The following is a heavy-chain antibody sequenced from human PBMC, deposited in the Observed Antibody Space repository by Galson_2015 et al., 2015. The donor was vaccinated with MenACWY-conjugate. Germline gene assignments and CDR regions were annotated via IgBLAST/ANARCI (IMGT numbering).Heavy chain of an antibody. CDR3: ARSLELITFDY. Sequence: SVKVSCKASGYTFFSYYLHWVRQAPGQGLEWMGIINPSGGSTSYAQKIQGRVTMTRDTSTSTVYMELSSLGSEDTAVYYCARSLELITFDYWGQGTLVTVSS. V-gene: IGHV1-46*01. J-gene: IGHJ4*02. D-gene: IGHD1-7*01. CDR1: GYTFFSYY. CDR2: INPSGGST.